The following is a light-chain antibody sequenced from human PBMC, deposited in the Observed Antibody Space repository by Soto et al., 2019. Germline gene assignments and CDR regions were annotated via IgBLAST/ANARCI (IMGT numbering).Light chain of an antibody. J-gene: IGKJ1*01. Sequence: IVWTQAPGTLSLSPLEGASLSCMASQSINSFLAWYQQRRGQAPRLLIHGASNRATGIPDRFSGSGSGTDFTLTISRLEPEDFAVYYCQQYGGSPRTFGQGTKVDIK. CDR2: GAS. V-gene: IGKV3-20*01. CDR1: QSINSF. CDR3: QQYGGSPRT.